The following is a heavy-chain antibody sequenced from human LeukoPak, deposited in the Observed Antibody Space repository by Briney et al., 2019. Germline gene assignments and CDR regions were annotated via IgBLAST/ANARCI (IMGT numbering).Heavy chain of an antibody. Sequence: GGSLRLSCAASGFTFSNYAMHWVRQAPGKGLEWVAVMSYDGRNKYYADSVKGRFTISRDNSKNTLDLHMNSLRTEDTALYYCARGRGLIIPLDYWGQGTLVTVSS. V-gene: IGHV3-30*04. CDR3: ARGRGLIIPLDY. CDR1: GFTFSNYA. J-gene: IGHJ4*02. D-gene: IGHD3-10*01. CDR2: MSYDGRNK.